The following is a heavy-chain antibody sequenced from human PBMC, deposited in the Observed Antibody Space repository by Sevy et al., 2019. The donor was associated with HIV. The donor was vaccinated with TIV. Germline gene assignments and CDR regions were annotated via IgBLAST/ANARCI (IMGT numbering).Heavy chain of an antibody. CDR1: GGSISSSSYY. V-gene: IGHV4-39*01. D-gene: IGHD4-17*01. Sequence: SETLSLTCTVSGGSISSSSYYWGWIRQPPGKGLEWIGSIYYSGSTYYNPSLKSRVTISVDTSKNQFSLKLSSVTAADTAVYYCARTIDYGASRDAFDIWDQGTMVTVSS. CDR3: ARTIDYGASRDAFDI. CDR2: IYYSGST. J-gene: IGHJ3*02.